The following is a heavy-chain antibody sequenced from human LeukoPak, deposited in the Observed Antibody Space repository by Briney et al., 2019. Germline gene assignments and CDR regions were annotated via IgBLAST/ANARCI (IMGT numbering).Heavy chain of an antibody. CDR3: ATTDGSGNYYYYYMDV. Sequence: SVKVSCKASGGTFSSYAISWVRQAPGQGLEWMGGIIPIFGTANYAQKFQGRVTITADESTSTAYMELSSLRSEDTAVYYCATTDGSGNYYYYYMDVWGKGTTVTVSS. CDR2: IIPIFGTA. D-gene: IGHD3-10*01. V-gene: IGHV1-69*13. CDR1: GGTFSSYA. J-gene: IGHJ6*03.